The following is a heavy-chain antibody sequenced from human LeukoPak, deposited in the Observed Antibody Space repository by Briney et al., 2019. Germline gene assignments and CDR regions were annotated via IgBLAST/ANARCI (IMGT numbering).Heavy chain of an antibody. V-gene: IGHV4-4*09. CDR3: ARLRYFDSSGYYPT. D-gene: IGHD3-22*01. CDR1: SCSISSYY. J-gene: IGHJ5*02. CDR2: RYTSGST. Sequence: SETLSLTCTVSSCSISSYYWSWIRQPPGKGLEWIGYRYTSGSTNYNPSLKSRVTISVDTSKNQFSLKLSSVTAADTAVYYCARLRYFDSSGYYPTWGQGTLVTVSS.